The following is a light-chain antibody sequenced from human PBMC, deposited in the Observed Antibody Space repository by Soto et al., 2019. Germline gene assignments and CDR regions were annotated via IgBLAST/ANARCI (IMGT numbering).Light chain of an antibody. CDR2: GAS. CDR1: QSVSSD. J-gene: IGKJ1*01. Sequence: EIVMTQSPATLSVSPLERATLSCKASQSVSSDLAWYQHKPGQAPRLVIYGASTRATGIPARFSGRGSGTEFTLTISSLQSVDFAVYYCQQYENWPQTFGQGTKVDIK. CDR3: QQYENWPQT. V-gene: IGKV3-15*01.